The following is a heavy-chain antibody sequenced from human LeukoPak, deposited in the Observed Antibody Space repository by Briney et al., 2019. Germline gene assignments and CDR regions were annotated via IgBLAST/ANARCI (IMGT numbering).Heavy chain of an antibody. Sequence: PGGSLRLSCTASGFAFSYYEMNWVRQAPGKGLEWVSHISSESGSSTYYADSVEGRCTISRDNAKNSLYLQINSLRAEDTGIYFCARSTIFYGMDVWDQGTTVTVSS. CDR2: ISSESGSST. CDR1: GFAFSYYE. D-gene: IGHD3-3*01. CDR3: ARSTIFYGMDV. V-gene: IGHV3-48*03. J-gene: IGHJ6*02.